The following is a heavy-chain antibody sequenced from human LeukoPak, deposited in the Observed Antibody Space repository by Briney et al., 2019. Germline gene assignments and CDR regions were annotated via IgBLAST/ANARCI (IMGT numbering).Heavy chain of an antibody. CDR3: ARDYSSTSGKHAFDI. J-gene: IGHJ3*02. Sequence: GGSLRLSCAASGFTFRKYWLHWVRQAPGKGLEWVSYIGSGSSSIKYADSVKGRFTISRDNAKNSLYLQVNSLRVEDTAVYYCARDYSSTSGKHAFDIWGQGTKVAVSS. V-gene: IGHV3-48*01. CDR2: IGSGSSSI. D-gene: IGHD6-13*01. CDR1: GFTFRKYW.